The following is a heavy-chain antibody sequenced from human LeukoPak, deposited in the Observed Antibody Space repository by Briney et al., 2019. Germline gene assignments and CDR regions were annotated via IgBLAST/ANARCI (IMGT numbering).Heavy chain of an antibody. CDR3: ARDRGWRTSGYYLYHFDY. Sequence: GGSLRLSCVASGFTFTDYFMSWVRQAPGKGLEWVASIKHNGGERYYVDSVKGRFTISRDNAKNSLYLEMSSLGVEDTAVYYCARDRGWRTSGYYLYHFDYWGQGTLVTFAS. D-gene: IGHD3-22*01. V-gene: IGHV3-7*01. J-gene: IGHJ4*02. CDR2: IKHNGGER. CDR1: GFTFTDYF.